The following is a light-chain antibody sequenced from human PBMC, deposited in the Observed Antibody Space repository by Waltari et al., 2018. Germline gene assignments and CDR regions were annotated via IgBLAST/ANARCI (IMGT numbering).Light chain of an antibody. CDR3: MQGTHWPIT. V-gene: IGKV2-30*01. CDR1: QSLVDSDGNTY. CDR2: EVS. Sequence: DVVMTQSPLSLPVTLGQPASISCRSSQSLVDSDGNTYLNWFQQRPGHSPRRLIYEVSDRDSGVPDRFSGSGSGTDFTLKISRVEAEDLGIYYCMQGTHWPITFGQGTRLEIK. J-gene: IGKJ5*01.